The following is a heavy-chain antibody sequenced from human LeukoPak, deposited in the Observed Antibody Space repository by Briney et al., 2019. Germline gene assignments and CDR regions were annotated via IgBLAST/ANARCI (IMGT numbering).Heavy chain of an antibody. D-gene: IGHD3-9*01. CDR1: GFIFPDYW. CDR2: IRGDGRAT. CDR3: AKGPILRYFDWSLYYFDY. V-gene: IGHV3-74*03. Sequence: GGSLRLSCAASGFIFPDYWMHWVRQAPGKELVWVARIRGDGRATTYADSVKGRFTISRDNAMSTVYLQMNSLRAEDTAVYYCAKGPILRYFDWSLYYFDYWGQGTLVTVSS. J-gene: IGHJ4*02.